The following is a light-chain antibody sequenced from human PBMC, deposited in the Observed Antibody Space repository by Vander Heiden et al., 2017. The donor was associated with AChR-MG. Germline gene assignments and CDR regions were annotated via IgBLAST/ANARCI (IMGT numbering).Light chain of an antibody. V-gene: IGKV1-39*01. CDR1: QNINNY. CDR2: AAS. CDR3: QQSYKTPFT. J-gene: IGKJ3*01. Sequence: DIQMTQSPSSLSASVGDRVTITCRASQNINNYLNWYQQKPGKAPKLLIYAASSLQSGVPSRFSGSGSGTDFTLTISSLQPEDFATYYCQQSYKTPFTFGPGTKVDIK.